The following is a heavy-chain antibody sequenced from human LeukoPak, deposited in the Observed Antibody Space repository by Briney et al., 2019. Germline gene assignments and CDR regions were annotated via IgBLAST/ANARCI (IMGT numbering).Heavy chain of an antibody. J-gene: IGHJ4*02. V-gene: IGHV1-2*02. CDR1: VYTFTAYY. CDR2: INPNSGGS. Sequence: GASVNVSFKTSVYTFTAYYIHWLRQAPGQRPEWMAWINPNSGGSYFAHKFQGRITLTRDTSISTAYMELNRLISDDTAVYYCAARPAYSSSFDYWGQGSLVTVSS. D-gene: IGHD6-6*01. CDR3: AARPAYSSSFDY.